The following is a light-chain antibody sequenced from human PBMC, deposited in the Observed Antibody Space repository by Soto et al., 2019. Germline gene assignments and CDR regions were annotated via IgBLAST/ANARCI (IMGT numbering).Light chain of an antibody. CDR1: SSDVGGYNY. J-gene: IGLJ3*02. CDR3: SSYAGSNNWV. Sequence: QSALTQPPSASGSPGQSVTISCTGTSSDVGGYNYVSWYQQHPGKAPKLMIYGVTKRPSGVPDRFSGSKSGNTASLTVSGLQAEDEADYYSSSYAGSNNWVFGGGTKLTVL. CDR2: GVT. V-gene: IGLV2-8*01.